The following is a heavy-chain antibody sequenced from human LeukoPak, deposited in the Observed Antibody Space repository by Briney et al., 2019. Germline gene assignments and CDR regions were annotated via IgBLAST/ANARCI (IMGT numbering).Heavy chain of an antibody. V-gene: IGHV3-7*01. D-gene: IGHD5-18*01. CDR3: ARQIQLWSDFDY. J-gene: IGHJ4*02. CDR2: IKLDGSEK. Sequence: GGSLRLSCVASGFTFGKYWMSWVRQAPGKGLEWVANIKLDGSEKNYVDSVKGRFTISRDNAKNTLSLQMNSLRAEDTAVYYCARQIQLWSDFDYWGQGTLVTVSS. CDR1: GFTFGKYW.